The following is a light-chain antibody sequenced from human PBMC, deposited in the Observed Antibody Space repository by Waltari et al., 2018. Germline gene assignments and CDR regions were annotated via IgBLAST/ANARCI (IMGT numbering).Light chain of an antibody. CDR2: GKE. J-gene: IGLJ3*02. CDR3: HSRKGSDKQVV. Sequence: SSELTQGPDVSVALGQTVKITCQGESLRTSYGNWYQVNPGQAPVLVLFGKEKRPSGIPDRFYGYSSGTTSYLTITGAQAEDEADYYCHSRKGSDKQVVFGGGTKLTVL. V-gene: IGLV3-19*01. CDR1: SLRTSY.